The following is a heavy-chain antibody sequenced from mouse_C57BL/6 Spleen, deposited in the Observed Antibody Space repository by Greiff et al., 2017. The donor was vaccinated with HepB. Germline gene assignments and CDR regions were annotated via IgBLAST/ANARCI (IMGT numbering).Heavy chain of an antibody. D-gene: IGHD2-5*01. J-gene: IGHJ4*01. CDR1: GYAFSSSW. V-gene: IGHV1-82*01. CDR3: ARPTIVTRAMDY. Sequence: QVQLQQSGPELVKPGASVKISCKASGYAFSSSWMNWVKQRPGKGLEWIGRIYPGDGDTNYNGKFKGKATLTADKSSSTAYMQLSSLTSEDSAVYFCARPTIVTRAMDYWGQGTSVTVSS. CDR2: IYPGDGDT.